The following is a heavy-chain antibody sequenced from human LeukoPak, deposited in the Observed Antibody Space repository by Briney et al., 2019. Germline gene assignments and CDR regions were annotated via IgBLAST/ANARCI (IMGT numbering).Heavy chain of an antibody. J-gene: IGHJ4*02. CDR2: INDDETST. Sequence: GGSLRLSCAASGFSFSSSWMHWVRQVPGKGLEWVSRINDDETSTTYAESVKGRFTISRDNAKNTLFLQMNSLRAEDTAVYYCATAGSGSYYDYWGQGTLVTVSS. V-gene: IGHV3-74*01. D-gene: IGHD1-26*01. CDR1: GFSFSSSW. CDR3: ATAGSGSYYDY.